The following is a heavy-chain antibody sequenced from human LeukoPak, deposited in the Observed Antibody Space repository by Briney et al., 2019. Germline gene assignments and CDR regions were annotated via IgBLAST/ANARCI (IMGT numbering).Heavy chain of an antibody. CDR2: ISSSSSYI. D-gene: IGHD2-15*01. CDR3: ARDLRYCSGGSCMGHYYYYGMDV. V-gene: IGHV3-21*01. J-gene: IGHJ6*04. Sequence: GGSLRLSCAASGFTFSSYSMNWVRQAPGKGLEWVSSISSSSSYIYYADSVKGRFTISRDNAKNSLYLQMNSLGAEDTAVYYCARDLRYCSGGSCMGHYYYYGMDVWGKGTTVTVSS. CDR1: GFTFSSYS.